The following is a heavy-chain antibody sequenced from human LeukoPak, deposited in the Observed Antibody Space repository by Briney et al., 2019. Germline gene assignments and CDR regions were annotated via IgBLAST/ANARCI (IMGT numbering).Heavy chain of an antibody. V-gene: IGHV1-46*01. J-gene: IGHJ3*02. Sequence: GASVKVSCKASGFTFTNYNMHWVRQAPGQGLAWMGIINPSGGSTNYAQNFQARVTMTRDTSTSTVYMELSSLRSEDTAVYYCARGIYYDSSGYLPFFAFDIWGQGTMVTVSS. CDR2: INPSGGST. CDR3: ARGIYYDSSGYLPFFAFDI. CDR1: GFTFTNYN. D-gene: IGHD3-22*01.